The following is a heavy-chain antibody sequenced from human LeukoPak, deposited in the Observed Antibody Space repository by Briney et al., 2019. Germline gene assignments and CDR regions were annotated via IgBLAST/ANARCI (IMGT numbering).Heavy chain of an antibody. CDR1: GYTFTDYY. Sequence: GASVTVSCKASGYTFTDYYIHWVRQAPGQGLEWMGWINSNSGATNYAQKFQGRVTMTRDTSISTAYMELPRLGSDDTAVYYCARDGPLGYWGQGTLVTVSS. CDR3: ARDGPLGY. CDR2: INSNSGAT. J-gene: IGHJ4*02. V-gene: IGHV1-2*02.